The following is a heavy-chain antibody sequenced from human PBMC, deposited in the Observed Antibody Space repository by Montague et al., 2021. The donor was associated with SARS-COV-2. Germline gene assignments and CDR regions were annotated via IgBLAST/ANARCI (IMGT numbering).Heavy chain of an antibody. J-gene: IGHJ6*02. Sequence: SETLSLTCTVSGGSISSYYWNWIRQSLGKGLEWIGYINYSGSANYNPSLKSRVTISVDTSKDQLYLNLSSVTAADTAVYYCARRGVVVIPAVVEYYYGMDIWGQGTTVTVSS. CDR1: GGSISSYY. CDR3: ARRGVVVIPAVVEYYYGMDI. CDR2: INYSGSA. D-gene: IGHD2-2*01. V-gene: IGHV4-59*01.